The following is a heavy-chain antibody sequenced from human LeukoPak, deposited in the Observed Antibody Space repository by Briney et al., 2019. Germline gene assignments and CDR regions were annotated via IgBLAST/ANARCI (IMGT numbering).Heavy chain of an antibody. J-gene: IGHJ4*02. CDR1: GFTFSSYS. Sequence: GGSLRLSCAASGFTFSSYSMNWVRQAPGKGLEWVAGISGSSGGKTYYADSVKRRFTISRDNSMQTLYLQMNSLRAEDTAVYYCAKGHIDSSGGYNYFDYWGQGTLVTVSS. D-gene: IGHD6-19*01. V-gene: IGHV3-23*01. CDR2: ISGSSGGKT. CDR3: AKGHIDSSGGYNYFDY.